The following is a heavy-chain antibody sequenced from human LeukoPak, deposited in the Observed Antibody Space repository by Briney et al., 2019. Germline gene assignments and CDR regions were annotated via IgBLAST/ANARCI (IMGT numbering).Heavy chain of an antibody. CDR1: GGSISSYY. V-gene: IGHV4-4*07. Sequence: SETLSLTCTVSGGSISSYYWSWIRQPAGKGLEWIGRIYISGSTNYNPSLKSRVTMSVDTSKNQFSLKLSSVTAADTAVYYCARGMATDDYYYYYYMDVWGKGTTVTVSS. D-gene: IGHD6-13*01. CDR3: ARGMATDDYYYYYYMDV. CDR2: IYISGST. J-gene: IGHJ6*03.